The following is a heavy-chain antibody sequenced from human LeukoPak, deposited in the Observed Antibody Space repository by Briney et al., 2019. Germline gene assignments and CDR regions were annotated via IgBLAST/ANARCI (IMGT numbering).Heavy chain of an antibody. V-gene: IGHV4-39*01. CDR2: VSYSGRT. J-gene: IGHJ4*02. D-gene: IGHD3-10*01. CDR1: GGSISSSNYY. CDR3: ARHSSASYYHGSGSYYNVN. Sequence: SETLSLTCTVSGGSISSSNYYWGWIRQPPGKGLEWIGSVSYSGRTYYNPSLKGRVTISVDTSKYQFSLKLSSVTAADTAVYYCARHSSASYYHGSGSYYNVNWGQGTLVTVSS.